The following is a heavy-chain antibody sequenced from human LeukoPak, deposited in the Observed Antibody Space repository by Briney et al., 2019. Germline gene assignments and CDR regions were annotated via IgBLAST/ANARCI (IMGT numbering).Heavy chain of an antibody. CDR1: GGSISSGDYY. CDR2: IYYSGSS. D-gene: IGHD2-15*01. Sequence: PSETLSLTCTVSGGSISSGDYYWSWIRQHPGKGLEWIGYIYYSGSSYYNPSLKSRVTMSVDTSKNQFSLKLSSVTAADTAVYYCARGGRSLVAAQFDLWGRGTLVTVSS. CDR3: ARGGRSLVAAQFDL. J-gene: IGHJ2*01. V-gene: IGHV4-31*03.